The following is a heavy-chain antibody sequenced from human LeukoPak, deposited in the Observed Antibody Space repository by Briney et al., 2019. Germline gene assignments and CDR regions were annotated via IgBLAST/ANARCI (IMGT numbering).Heavy chain of an antibody. CDR3: ARDLDSGYDMSFDY. CDR2: ISAYNGNT. V-gene: IGHV1-18*04. J-gene: IGHJ4*02. D-gene: IGHD5-12*01. Sequence: ASVKVSCKASGYTFTSYGISWVRQAPGQGPEWMGWISAYNGNTNYAQKLQGRVTMTTDTSTSTAYMELRSLRSDDTAVYYCARDLDSGYDMSFDYWGQGTLVTVSS. CDR1: GYTFTSYG.